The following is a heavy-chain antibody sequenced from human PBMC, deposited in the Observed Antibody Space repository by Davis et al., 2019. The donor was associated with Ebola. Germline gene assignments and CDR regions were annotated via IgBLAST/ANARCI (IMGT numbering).Heavy chain of an antibody. CDR2: IYYSGST. J-gene: IGHJ2*01. V-gene: IGHV4-59*12. CDR1: GGSISSYY. Sequence: SETLSLTCTVSGGSISSYYWSWIRQPPGKGLEWIGYIYYSGSTNYNPSLKSRVTISVDTSKNQFSLKLNSVTAADTAVYYCARRYSSGWYSSWYFDLWGRGTLVTVSS. CDR3: ARRYSSGWYSSWYFDL. D-gene: IGHD6-19*01.